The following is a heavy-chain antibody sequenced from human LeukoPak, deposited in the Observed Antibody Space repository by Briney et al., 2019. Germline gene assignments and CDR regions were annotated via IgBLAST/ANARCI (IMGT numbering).Heavy chain of an antibody. CDR3: AREGGPGSGFDY. D-gene: IGHD6-25*01. V-gene: IGHV3-53*01. CDR2: IYSGGST. Sequence: GGSLRLSCAASGFTVSSNYMSWVRQAPGKGLEWVSVIYSGGSTYYADSVKGRFAISRDNSENTLYLQMNSLRAEGTAVYYCAREGGPGSGFDYWGQGTLVTVSS. CDR1: GFTVSSNY. J-gene: IGHJ4*02.